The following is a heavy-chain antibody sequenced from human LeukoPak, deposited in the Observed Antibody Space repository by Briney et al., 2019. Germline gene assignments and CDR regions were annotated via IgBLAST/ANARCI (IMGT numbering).Heavy chain of an antibody. D-gene: IGHD3-10*01. CDR3: ALMVRGVIGLGY. J-gene: IGHJ4*02. V-gene: IGHV1-8*01. Sequence: ASVKVSCKASGYTFTSYDINWVRQATGQGLEWMGWMNPNSGNTGYAQKFQGRVTMTRNTSISTAYMELSSLRSEDTAVYYCALMVRGVIGLGYWGQGTLVTVSS. CDR2: MNPNSGNT. CDR1: GYTFTSYD.